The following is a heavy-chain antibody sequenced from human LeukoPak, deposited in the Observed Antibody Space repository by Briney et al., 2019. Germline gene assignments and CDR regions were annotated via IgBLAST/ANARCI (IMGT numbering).Heavy chain of an antibody. D-gene: IGHD1-26*01. J-gene: IGHJ4*02. Sequence: GGSLRLSCAASGFPFSSYVMHWVRQAPGKGLEWVAVMSHDGSNKYYAESVTGRFTISRDNSRDTLYLQMNSLRAEDTAVYYCARDRVGSSNFDYWGQGTLVTVS. V-gene: IGHV3-30*04. CDR3: ARDRVGSSNFDY. CDR1: GFPFSSYV. CDR2: MSHDGSNK.